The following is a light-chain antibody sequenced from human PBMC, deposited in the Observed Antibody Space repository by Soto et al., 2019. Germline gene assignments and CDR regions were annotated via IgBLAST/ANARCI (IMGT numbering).Light chain of an antibody. CDR1: DDIINS. CDR2: DAS. J-gene: IGKJ4*01. Sequence: DIQVTQSPSSLSASVGDRVTITCQASDDIINSLNWYQQKPGKAPKLLIHDASILQTGVPSRFSGSGSGTDFTFTITSLQPEDIATYDCKQYDILPLTFGGGTKVELK. CDR3: KQYDILPLT. V-gene: IGKV1-33*01.